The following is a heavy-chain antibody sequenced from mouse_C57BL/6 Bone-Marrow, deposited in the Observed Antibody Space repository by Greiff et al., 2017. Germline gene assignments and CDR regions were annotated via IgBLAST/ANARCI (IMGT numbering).Heavy chain of an antibody. J-gene: IGHJ2*01. CDR3: ARGRDYYGSTLDY. CDR1: GYTFTDYY. CDR2: INPNNGGT. V-gene: IGHV1-26*01. D-gene: IGHD1-1*01. Sequence: EVQLQQSGPELVKPGASVKISCKASGYTFTDYYMNWVKQSHGKSLEWIGYINPNNGGTSYNQKFKGKATLTVDKSSSTAYMELRSLTSEDSAVYYCARGRDYYGSTLDYWGQGTTLTVSS.